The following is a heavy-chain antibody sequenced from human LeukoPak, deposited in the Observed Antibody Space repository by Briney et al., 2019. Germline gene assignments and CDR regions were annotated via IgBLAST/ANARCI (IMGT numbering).Heavy chain of an antibody. CDR2: IPASGGST. J-gene: IGHJ4*02. CDR3: ARESSGGWYFDY. V-gene: IGHV3-23*01. Sequence: GGSLRLSCAASGFTFSTYAMHWVRRAPDKGLEWVSSIPASGGSTYYADSVKGRFTISRDNSKNSLYLQMNSLRAEDTAVYYCARESSGGWYFDYWGQGTLVTVSS. CDR1: GFTFSTYA. D-gene: IGHD6-19*01.